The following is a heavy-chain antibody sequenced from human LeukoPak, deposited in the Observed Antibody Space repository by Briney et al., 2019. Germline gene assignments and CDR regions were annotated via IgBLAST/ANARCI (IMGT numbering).Heavy chain of an antibody. V-gene: IGHV4-59*01. J-gene: IGHJ4*02. Sequence: KSSETLSLTCSVSGDSMSLYYWSWIRQPPGKGLELIGYMYDSGSTNYNPSLKSRVTISVDSSKNQFSLRLSSVTAADTAVYYCARHGGSYTFDFWGQGVLVTVSS. CDR1: GDSMSLYY. CDR2: MYDSGST. D-gene: IGHD1-26*01. CDR3: ARHGGSYTFDF.